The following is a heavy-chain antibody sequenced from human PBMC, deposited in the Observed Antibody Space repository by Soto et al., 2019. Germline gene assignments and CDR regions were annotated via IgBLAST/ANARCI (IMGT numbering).Heavy chain of an antibody. V-gene: IGHV4-31*03. J-gene: IGHJ3*02. CDR3: ARDDSSGPLGAFDI. CDR2: IYYSGST. D-gene: IGHD3-22*01. CDR1: GGSISSGGYY. Sequence: SETLSLTCTVSGGSISSGGYYWSWIRQHPGKGLEWIGYIYYSGSTYYNPSLKSRVTISVDTSKNQFSLKLSSVTAADTAVYYCARDDSSGPLGAFDIWGQGTMVTVSS.